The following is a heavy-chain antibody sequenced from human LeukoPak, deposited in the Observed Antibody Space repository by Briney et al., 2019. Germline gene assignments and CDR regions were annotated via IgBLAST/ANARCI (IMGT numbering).Heavy chain of an antibody. CDR3: VRCTFVLHKRCSAFDV. D-gene: IGHD1-1*01. CDR1: GFIVSTNY. V-gene: IGHV3-21*01. J-gene: IGHJ3*01. Sequence: GGSLRLSCAASGFIVSTNYMSWVRQAPGKGLEWVSSITSTTTYTYYADSVKGRFTISRDNAKNSLSLQMNSLRAEDTAVYYCVRCTFVLHKRCSAFDVWGQGTMVTVSA. CDR2: ITSTTTYT.